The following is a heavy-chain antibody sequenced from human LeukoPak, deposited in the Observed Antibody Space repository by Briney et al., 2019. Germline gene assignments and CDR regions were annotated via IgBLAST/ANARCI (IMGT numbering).Heavy chain of an antibody. V-gene: IGHV3-15*01. CDR2: IKSKTDGATT. D-gene: IGHD1-26*01. CDR3: AKDQGEGRVVGAPY. CDR1: GFTFSNAW. J-gene: IGHJ4*02. Sequence: GGSLRLSCAASGFTFSNAWMSWVRQAPGKGLEWVGRIKSKTDGATTDYAAPVKGRFTISRDDSKNTLYLQMNSLRAEDTAVYYCAKDQGEGRVVGAPYWGQGTLVTVSS.